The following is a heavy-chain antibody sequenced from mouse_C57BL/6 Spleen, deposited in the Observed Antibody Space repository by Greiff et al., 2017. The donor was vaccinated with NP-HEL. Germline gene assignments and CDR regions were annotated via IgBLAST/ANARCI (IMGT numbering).Heavy chain of an antibody. CDR3: AREGYDGYSHFDY. Sequence: EVKLVESEGGLVQPGSSMKLSCTASGFTFSDYYMAWVRQVPEKGLEWVANINYDGSSTYYLDSLKSRFIISRDNAKNILYLQMSSLKSEDTATYYCAREGYDGYSHFDYWGQGTTLTVSS. V-gene: IGHV5-16*01. D-gene: IGHD2-3*01. CDR1: GFTFSDYY. J-gene: IGHJ2*01. CDR2: INYDGSST.